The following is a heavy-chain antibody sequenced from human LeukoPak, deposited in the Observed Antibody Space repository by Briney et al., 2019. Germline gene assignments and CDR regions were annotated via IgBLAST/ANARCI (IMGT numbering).Heavy chain of an antibody. CDR3: ARAYGDYRTGWFDP. D-gene: IGHD4-17*01. J-gene: IGHJ5*02. V-gene: IGHV1-46*01. Sequence: ASVKVSCKASGYTFTSYYMHWVRQAPGQGLEWMGIINPSGGSTSYAQKFQGRVTMTRDTSTSTAYMELRSLRSDDTAVYYCARAYGDYRTGWFDPWGQGTLVTVSS. CDR2: INPSGGST. CDR1: GYTFTSYY.